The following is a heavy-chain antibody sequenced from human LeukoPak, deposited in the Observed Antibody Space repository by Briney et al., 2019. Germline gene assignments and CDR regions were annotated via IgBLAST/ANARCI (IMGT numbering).Heavy chain of an antibody. CDR2: ISYDGSNK. CDR1: GFTFSSYG. V-gene: IGHV3-30*18. Sequence: GGSLRLSCAASGFTFSSYGMHWVSQAPGKGLEWVAVISYDGSNKYYADSVKGRFTISRDNSKNTLYLQMNSLRAEDTAVYYCAKEVGGDFDYWGQGTLVTVSS. J-gene: IGHJ4*02. CDR3: AKEVGGDFDY. D-gene: IGHD6-19*01.